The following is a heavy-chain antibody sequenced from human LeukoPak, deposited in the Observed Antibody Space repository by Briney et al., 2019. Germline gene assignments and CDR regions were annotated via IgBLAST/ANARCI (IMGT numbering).Heavy chain of an antibody. CDR2: ISGSGGST. V-gene: IGHV3-23*01. D-gene: IGHD5-18*01. Sequence: GGSLRLPSAASGFTFSSYAMSWVRQAPGKGLEWVSAISGSGGSTYYADSVKGRFTISRDNSKNTLYLQMNSLRAEDTAVYYCAKMEAYSXGPFDYWGQGTLVTVSS. CDR1: GFTFSSYA. CDR3: AKMEAYSXGPFDY. J-gene: IGHJ4*02.